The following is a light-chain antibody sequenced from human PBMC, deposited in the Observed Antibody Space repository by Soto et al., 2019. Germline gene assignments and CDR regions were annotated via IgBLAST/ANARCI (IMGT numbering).Light chain of an antibody. CDR1: QSVGSNY. V-gene: IGKV3-20*01. Sequence: DTVLTQSPGTLSLSPGERATLSCRSSQSVGSNYLAWYQQKPGQAPRLLIYGASSRATGIPDRFSGSGSGTDFTLTINSLEPEDFAVYYCHHYGGPYTVGQGTKLEI. CDR2: GAS. CDR3: HHYGGPYT. J-gene: IGKJ2*01.